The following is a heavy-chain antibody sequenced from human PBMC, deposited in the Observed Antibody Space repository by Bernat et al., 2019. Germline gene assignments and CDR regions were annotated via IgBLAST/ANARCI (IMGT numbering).Heavy chain of an antibody. Sequence: QVQLVQSGAEVKKPGASVKVSCKVSGYTLTELSMHWVRQAPGKGLEWMGGFDPEDGETIYAQKFQGRVNMTEDTSTDTASMGLSSLRSEDTAVYYCETVRGDYWGQGTLVTVSS. CDR2: FDPEDGET. CDR1: GYTLTELS. V-gene: IGHV1-24*01. J-gene: IGHJ4*02. CDR3: ETVRGDY. D-gene: IGHD3-10*01.